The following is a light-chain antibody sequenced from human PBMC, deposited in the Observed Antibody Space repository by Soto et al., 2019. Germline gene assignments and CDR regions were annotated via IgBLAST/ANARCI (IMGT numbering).Light chain of an antibody. CDR1: QTISSW. CDR3: QEYKTYSYT. J-gene: IGKJ2*01. V-gene: IGKV1-5*03. Sequence: DIQMTQSPSTLSGSVGDRVTITCRASQTISSWLAWYQQKPGKAPKLLIYKASTLKSGVPSRFSGSGSGTEFTLTISSLQPDDFATYYCQEYKTYSYTFGQGTKVDIK. CDR2: KAS.